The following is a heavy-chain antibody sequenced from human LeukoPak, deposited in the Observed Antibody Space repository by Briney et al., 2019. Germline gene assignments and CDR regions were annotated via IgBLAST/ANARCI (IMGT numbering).Heavy chain of an antibody. CDR1: GCTFSGYY. V-gene: IGHV3-11*06. CDR2: ISSSSSYT. J-gene: IGHJ4*02. D-gene: IGHD2-2*02. CDR3: TGNRVNTPPYDY. Sequence: AETLRLSCAASGCTFSGYYMSWIRHPPRRGGEWVSCISSSSSYTNYKASVKGRVTISRDNAKNSLYLQMNRLRAEDTAVYYWTGNRVNTPPYDYRGKVTLVSVS.